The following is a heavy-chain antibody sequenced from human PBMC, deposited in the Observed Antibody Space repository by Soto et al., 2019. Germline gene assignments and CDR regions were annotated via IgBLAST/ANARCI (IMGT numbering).Heavy chain of an antibody. Sequence: QVQLQQWGGGLLKPSETLSLTCAVYGGSISGYYWSWIRQPPGKGLECIGEINPTGTTNYTPSLKSRVTMSGDTPNNQFSLKLTSVTAADTAVYYCARGRDGGAANWGQGTLVTVSS. CDR2: INPTGTT. CDR1: GGSISGYY. D-gene: IGHD4-17*01. V-gene: IGHV4-34*01. J-gene: IGHJ4*02. CDR3: ARGRDGGAAN.